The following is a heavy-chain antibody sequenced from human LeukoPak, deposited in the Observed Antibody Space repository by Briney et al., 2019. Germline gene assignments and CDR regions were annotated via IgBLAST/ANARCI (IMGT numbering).Heavy chain of an antibody. V-gene: IGHV1-69*13. D-gene: IGHD3-22*01. J-gene: IGHJ2*01. CDR3: ARGTYYYDSSGYSAFDL. Sequence: ASVKVSCKASGGTFSSYAISWVRQAPGQGPEWMGGIIPIFGTANYAQKFQGRVTITADESTSTAYMELSSLRSEDTAVYYCARGTYYYDSSGYSAFDLWGRGTLVTVSS. CDR1: GGTFSSYA. CDR2: IIPIFGTA.